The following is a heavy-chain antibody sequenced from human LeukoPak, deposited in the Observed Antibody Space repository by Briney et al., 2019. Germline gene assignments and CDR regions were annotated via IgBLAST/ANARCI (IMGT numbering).Heavy chain of an antibody. Sequence: GGSLRLSCAASGFTFSSYAMSWVRQAPGKGLEWVSAIRGSGGSTYYADSVKGRFTISRDNSKNTLYLQMNSLRAEDTAVYYCARESLTAPSKDYGDYAQQAFDIWGQGTMVTVSS. CDR3: ARESLTAPSKDYGDYAQQAFDI. V-gene: IGHV3-23*01. CDR1: GFTFSSYA. J-gene: IGHJ3*02. CDR2: IRGSGGST. D-gene: IGHD4-17*01.